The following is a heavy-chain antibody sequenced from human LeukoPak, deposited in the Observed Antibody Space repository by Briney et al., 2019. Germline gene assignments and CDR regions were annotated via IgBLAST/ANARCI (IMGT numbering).Heavy chain of an antibody. CDR2: IYYSGST. CDR1: GGSIGSGSYY. V-gene: IGHV4-39*01. Sequence: SETLSLTCTVSGGSIGSGSYYWGWIRQPPGKGLEWIGSIYYSGSTYYNPSLKSRVTISVDTSKNQFSLKLSSVTAADTAVYYCARHVGPLYSSSSNWFDPWGQGTLVTVSS. D-gene: IGHD6-6*01. CDR3: ARHVGPLYSSSSNWFDP. J-gene: IGHJ5*02.